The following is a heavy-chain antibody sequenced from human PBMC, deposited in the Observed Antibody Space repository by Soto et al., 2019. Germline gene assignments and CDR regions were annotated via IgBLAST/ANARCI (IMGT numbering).Heavy chain of an antibody. CDR1: GFTFSNNA. V-gene: IGHV3-30-3*01. CDR3: ARATTTYAFSAMDV. Sequence: QVQLVESGGGVVQPGRSLRLSCAASGFTFSNNAMDWVRQAPGKGLEWVAVISYDGSNKYIAESVKGRFTISTDNSKNTLFLQMNSLRADDTAVYYCARATTTYAFSAMDVWGQGTTVTVSS. CDR2: ISYDGSNK. J-gene: IGHJ6*02. D-gene: IGHD3-16*01.